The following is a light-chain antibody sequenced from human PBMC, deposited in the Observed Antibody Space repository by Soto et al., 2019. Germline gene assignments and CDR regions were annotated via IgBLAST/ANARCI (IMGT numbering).Light chain of an antibody. CDR1: QSVGSNY. V-gene: IGKV3-20*01. Sequence: EIVMTQSPASLSVSPGGRATLFCRASQSVGSNYLAWYQQKPGQAPRVLIYGASSRATGIPDRFSGSGSGADFTLTISRLEPEDFAVYYCQQYTTSPFTFGPGTKVDIK. J-gene: IGKJ3*01. CDR2: GAS. CDR3: QQYTTSPFT.